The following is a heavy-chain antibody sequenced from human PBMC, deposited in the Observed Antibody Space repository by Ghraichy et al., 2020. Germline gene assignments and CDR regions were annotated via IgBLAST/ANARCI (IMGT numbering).Heavy chain of an antibody. J-gene: IGHJ4*02. CDR3: ARDPPNAVYGSGGGGY. CDR1: GFTFSDYY. V-gene: IGHV3-11*06. CDR2: ISSSSSYT. Sequence: GGSLRLSCAASGFTFSDYYMSWIRQAPGKGLEWVSYISSSSSYTNYADSVKGRFTISRDNAKNSLYLQMNSLRAEDTAVYYCARDPPNAVYGSGGGGYWGQGTLVTVSS. D-gene: IGHD3-10*01.